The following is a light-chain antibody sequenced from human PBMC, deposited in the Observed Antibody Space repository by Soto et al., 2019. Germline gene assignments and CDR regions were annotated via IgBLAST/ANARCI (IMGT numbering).Light chain of an antibody. CDR1: SSDVGSYNY. CDR3: SSYTSSSTLG. V-gene: IGLV2-14*01. Sequence: QSVLTQPASVSGSPGQSITISCTGTSSDVGSYNYVAWYQQFPGKTPKLMIYEVRNRPSGVSNRFSGSKSGNTASLTISGLQAEDEADYYCSSYTSSSTLGFGGGTKLTVL. J-gene: IGLJ2*01. CDR2: EVR.